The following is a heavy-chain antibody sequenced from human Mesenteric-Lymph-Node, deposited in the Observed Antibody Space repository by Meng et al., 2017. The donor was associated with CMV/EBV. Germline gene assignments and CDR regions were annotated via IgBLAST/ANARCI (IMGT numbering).Heavy chain of an antibody. CDR3: ARGDVGATSLPDY. J-gene: IGHJ4*02. CDR1: GYTFTGHH. V-gene: IGHV1-46*01. Sequence: ASVKVSCKASGYTFTGHHVHWVRQAPGQGLEWMGIINPSGGSTSYAQKFQGRVTMTRDTSTSTVYMELSSLRSEDTAVYYCARGDVGATSLPDYWGQGTLVTVSS. CDR2: INPSGGST. D-gene: IGHD1-26*01.